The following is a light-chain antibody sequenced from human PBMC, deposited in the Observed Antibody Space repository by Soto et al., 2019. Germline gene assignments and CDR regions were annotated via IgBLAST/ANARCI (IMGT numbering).Light chain of an antibody. V-gene: IGKV3-11*01. CDR2: QTS. CDR3: HQRQSWPRT. CDR1: QYINTR. Sequence: LTQNPATLYPFPGDIVTLSCRASQYINTRLAWYQHRPGQAPRLLIYQTSIRAAGIPARFSASGSGTDFTLTISDVQPEDFAIYYCHQRQSWPRTFGQGTKVDIK. J-gene: IGKJ1*01.